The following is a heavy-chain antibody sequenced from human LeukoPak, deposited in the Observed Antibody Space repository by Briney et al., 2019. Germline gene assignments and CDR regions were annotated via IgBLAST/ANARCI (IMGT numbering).Heavy chain of an antibody. CDR2: IYPGDSDT. CDR3: ARQRDSSGYYYGTDY. CDR1: GYSFTSYW. Sequence: GESLKISCKGSGYSFTSYWIGWVRQMPGKGLEWMGIIYPGDSDTRYSPSFQGQVTISADKSISTAYLQWSSLKASDTAMYYCARQRDSSGYYYGTDYWGRGTLVTVSS. V-gene: IGHV5-51*01. D-gene: IGHD3-22*01. J-gene: IGHJ2*01.